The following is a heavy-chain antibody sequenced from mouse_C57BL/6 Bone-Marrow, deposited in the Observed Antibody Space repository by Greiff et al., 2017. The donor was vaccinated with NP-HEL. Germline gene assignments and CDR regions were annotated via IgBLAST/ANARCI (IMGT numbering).Heavy chain of an antibody. CDR1: GFTFSDYG. Sequence: EVKLVESGGGLVKPGGSLKLSCAASGFTFSDYGMHWVRQAPEKGLEWVAYISSGSSTIYYVDTVKGRFTISRDNAKNTLFLQMTSLRSEDTAMYYCARLITTVVATEGYYFDYWGQGTTLTVSS. CDR3: ARLITTVVATEGYYFDY. D-gene: IGHD1-1*01. V-gene: IGHV5-17*01. J-gene: IGHJ2*01. CDR2: ISSGSSTI.